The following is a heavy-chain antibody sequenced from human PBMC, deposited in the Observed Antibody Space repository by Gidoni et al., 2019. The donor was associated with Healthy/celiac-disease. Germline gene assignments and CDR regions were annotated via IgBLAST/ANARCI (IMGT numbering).Heavy chain of an antibody. CDR2: MNPNSGNT. CDR1: GYTFTSYD. J-gene: IGHJ6*02. Sequence: QVQLVQSGAEVKKPGASVKVSCKASGYTFTSYDINWVRQATGQGLEWMGWMNPNSGNTGYAQKFQGRVTMTRNTSISTAYMELSSLRSEDTAVYYCARTIPYDFWSGYWGDYYYGMDVWGQGTTVTVSS. D-gene: IGHD3-3*01. V-gene: IGHV1-8*01. CDR3: ARTIPYDFWSGYWGDYYYGMDV.